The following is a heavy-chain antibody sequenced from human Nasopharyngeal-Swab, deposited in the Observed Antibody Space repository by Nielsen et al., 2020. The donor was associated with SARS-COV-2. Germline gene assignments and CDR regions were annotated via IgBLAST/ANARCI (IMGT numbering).Heavy chain of an antibody. V-gene: IGHV3-21*01. CDR2: ISSSSSYI. CDR1: GFTFSSYS. CDR3: ARNPTDELLWYYYYGMDV. D-gene: IGHD2-2*01. J-gene: IGHJ6*02. Sequence: GESLKISCAASGFTFSSYSMNWVRQAPGKGLEGVSSISSSSSYIYYADSVKGRFTISRDNAKNSLYLQMNSLRAEDTAVYYCARNPTDELLWYYYYGMDVWGQGTTVTVSS.